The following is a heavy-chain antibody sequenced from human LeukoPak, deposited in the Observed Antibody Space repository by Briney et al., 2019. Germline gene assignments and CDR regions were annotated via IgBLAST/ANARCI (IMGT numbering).Heavy chain of an antibody. CDR2: INPNSGGT. D-gene: IGHD6-6*01. V-gene: IGHV1-2*02. CDR1: GYTFTGYY. J-gene: IGHJ4*02. Sequence: ASVKVSCKASGYTFTGYYMHWVRQAPGQGLEWMGWINPNSGGTNYAQKFQGRVTMTRDTSISTAYMELSRLRSEDTAVYYCARDLIAARLAYFDYWGQGTLVTVSS. CDR3: ARDLIAARLAYFDY.